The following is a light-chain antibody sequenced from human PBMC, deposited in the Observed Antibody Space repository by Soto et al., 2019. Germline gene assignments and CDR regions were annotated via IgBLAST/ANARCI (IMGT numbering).Light chain of an antibody. CDR3: QQYNSYWT. Sequence: MTQSPSTLSASVGDRVTITCRASQSISYWLAWYQQKPGKAPKLLIYKASSLQSGVPSRFSGSGSGTEFTLTISSLQPDDFATYYCQQYNSYWTFGQGTKVEIK. J-gene: IGKJ1*01. CDR2: KAS. V-gene: IGKV1-5*03. CDR1: QSISYW.